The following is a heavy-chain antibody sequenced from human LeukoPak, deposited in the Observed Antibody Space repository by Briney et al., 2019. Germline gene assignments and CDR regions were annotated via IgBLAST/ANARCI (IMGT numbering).Heavy chain of an antibody. Sequence: GASVKVSCKASGYTFPNYGFNWVRQAPGQGFEWMGWISAYNGYTRYAQKVQGRVTMTTDTSTSTAYMELRSLRSDDTAVYYCARVVRYTALAYFDYWGQGTLVTVSS. CDR2: ISAYNGYT. V-gene: IGHV1-18*01. D-gene: IGHD5-18*01. CDR1: GYTFPNYG. J-gene: IGHJ4*02. CDR3: ARVVRYTALAYFDY.